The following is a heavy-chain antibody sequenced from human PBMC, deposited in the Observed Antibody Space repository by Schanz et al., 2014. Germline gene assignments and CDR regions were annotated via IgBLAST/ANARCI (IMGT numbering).Heavy chain of an antibody. Sequence: QVQLQESGPGLVKPSDTLSLTCAVSGYSISRSNWLGWIRQPPGKGLEFIGYIYYSGNTYYNPSLKSRVTMSLDTAKNQFSLNLTSVTAVDTAVYYCAGMATVTYFDFWGQGALVTVSS. CDR2: IYYSGNT. CDR1: GYSISRSNW. V-gene: IGHV4-28*01. J-gene: IGHJ4*02. D-gene: IGHD4-17*01. CDR3: AGMATVTYFDF.